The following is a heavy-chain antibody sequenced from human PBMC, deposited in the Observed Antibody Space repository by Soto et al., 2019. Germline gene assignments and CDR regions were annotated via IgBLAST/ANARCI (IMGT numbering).Heavy chain of an antibody. CDR3: ARGPRGYVYYHGMDV. CDR2: IDTSGTT. Sequence: SETLSLTCTVSGGSISSYYVSWIRQSAGKGLEWIGRIDTSGTTDYNPSLKSRVTMSVDASKNHFSLNLSSVTAADTAVYYCARGPRGYVYYHGMDVWGQGTTVTVSS. D-gene: IGHD3-10*01. CDR1: GGSISSYY. J-gene: IGHJ6*02. V-gene: IGHV4-4*07.